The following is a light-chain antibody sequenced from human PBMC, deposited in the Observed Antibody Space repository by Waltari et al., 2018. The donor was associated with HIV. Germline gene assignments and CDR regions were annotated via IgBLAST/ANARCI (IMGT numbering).Light chain of an antibody. J-gene: IGKJ2*01. V-gene: IGKV3-20*01. CDR1: QSVSSSY. CDR2: GAS. Sequence: EIVLTQSPGTLSLSPGERATLSCRASQSVSSSYLAGYQQTPGQAPRLLIYGASSRATGIPDRFSGSGSGTDFTLTISRLEPEDFAVYYCQQYGSPGTFGQGTKLEIK. CDR3: QQYGSPGT.